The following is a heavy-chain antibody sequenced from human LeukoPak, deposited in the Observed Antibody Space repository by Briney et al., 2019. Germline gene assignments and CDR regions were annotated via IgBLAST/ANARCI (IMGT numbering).Heavy chain of an antibody. CDR3: AKGEYSSTSYYHYYMDD. J-gene: IGHJ6*03. Sequence: SETLSLTYSVSSVSISSHDWSWVRQSPGKGLEWIGYSHSSGDTSYSPSLKSRVTISLDTSKNQFSLMLSSVTAADTTVYFCAKGEYSSTSYYHYYMDDWGKGTTVAVSS. D-gene: IGHD6-6*01. CDR2: SHSSGDT. CDR1: SVSISSHD. V-gene: IGHV4-59*11.